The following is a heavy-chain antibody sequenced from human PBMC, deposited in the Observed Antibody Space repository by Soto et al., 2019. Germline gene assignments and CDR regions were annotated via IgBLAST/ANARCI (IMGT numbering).Heavy chain of an antibody. Sequence: ASVKVSCKASGYTFTGYYMHWVRQAPGQGLEWMGWINPNSGGTNYAQKFQGWVTMTRDTSISTAYMELSRLRSDDTAVYYWARDISVNRIAAPPPPNYGMDVWGQGTTVTVSS. CDR2: INPNSGGT. J-gene: IGHJ6*02. CDR1: GYTFTGYY. D-gene: IGHD6-13*01. V-gene: IGHV1-2*04. CDR3: ARDISVNRIAAPPPPNYGMDV.